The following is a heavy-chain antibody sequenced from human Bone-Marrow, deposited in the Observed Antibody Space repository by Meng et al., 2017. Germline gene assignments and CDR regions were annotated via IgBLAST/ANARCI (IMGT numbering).Heavy chain of an antibody. CDR3: ATYSSPLYYYYYYGMDV. CDR1: GFTFGDYA. CDR2: IRSKANGGTT. Sequence: GESLKISCTASGFTFGDYAMSWVRQAPGKGLEWVGFIRSKANGGTTMYAASVKGRFTIARDDFKSIAYLQMHSLKTEDPSVCYCATYSSPLYYYYYYGMDVWGQGTTVTVSS. J-gene: IGHJ6*02. V-gene: IGHV3-49*04. D-gene: IGHD6-19*01.